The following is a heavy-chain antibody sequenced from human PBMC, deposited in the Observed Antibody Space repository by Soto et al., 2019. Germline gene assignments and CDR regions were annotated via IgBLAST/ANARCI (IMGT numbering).Heavy chain of an antibody. J-gene: IGHJ4*02. Sequence: GESLKISCKGSVYSFTSYWIGWVRQMPGKGLEWMGIIYPGDSDTRYSPSFQGQVTISADKSISTAYLQWSSLKASDTAMYYCARTTAIPNFGIDYWGQGTLVTVSS. CDR1: VYSFTSYW. CDR3: ARTTAIPNFGIDY. V-gene: IGHV5-51*01. D-gene: IGHD2-21*02. CDR2: IYPGDSDT.